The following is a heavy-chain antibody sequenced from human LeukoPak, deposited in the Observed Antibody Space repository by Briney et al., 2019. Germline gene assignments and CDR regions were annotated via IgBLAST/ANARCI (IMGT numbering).Heavy chain of an antibody. D-gene: IGHD6-13*01. CDR3: ARRIAAAAAPYYFDY. CDR1: GFTFSSNW. Sequence: GGSLRLSCAGSGFTFSSNWMHWVRQVPGKGLVWVSRINSDGSNTNYADSEKGRFTISRDNAENTLYLQMNSLRAEDTAVYYCARRIAAAAAPYYFDYWGQGTLVTVSS. CDR2: INSDGSNT. V-gene: IGHV3-74*01. J-gene: IGHJ4*02.